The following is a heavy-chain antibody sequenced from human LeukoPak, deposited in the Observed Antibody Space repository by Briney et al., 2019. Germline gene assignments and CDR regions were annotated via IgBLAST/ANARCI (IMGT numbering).Heavy chain of an antibody. Sequence: QPGGSLRLSCVVSGFTFSSNGMSWVRQPPGKGLEWVSAISGSGGTTAYAASVKGRFTISRANSNNTPYLQMHSPRADAPAVYYGARAPPCSGGSCYSGYFDCWGQGTLVTVSS. CDR3: ARAPPCSGGSCYSGYFDC. V-gene: IGHV3-23*01. D-gene: IGHD2-15*01. J-gene: IGHJ4*02. CDR2: ISGSGGTT. CDR1: GFTFSSNG.